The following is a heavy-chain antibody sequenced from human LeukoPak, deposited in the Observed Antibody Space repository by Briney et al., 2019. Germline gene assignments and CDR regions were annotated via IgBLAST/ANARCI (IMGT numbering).Heavy chain of an antibody. CDR1: GFSFSSHR. Sequence: PGGSLRLSCVASGFSFSSHRMSWVRQAPGKGLEWVSAISDSGNTHHADSVKGRFTISRDSSKNTLFLQMNRLRPEDAAVYYCAKAPVTTCRGAYCYPFDYWGQGTLVTVSS. J-gene: IGHJ4*02. V-gene: IGHV3-23*01. CDR3: AKAPVTTCRGAYCYPFDY. D-gene: IGHD2-21*01. CDR2: ISDSGNT.